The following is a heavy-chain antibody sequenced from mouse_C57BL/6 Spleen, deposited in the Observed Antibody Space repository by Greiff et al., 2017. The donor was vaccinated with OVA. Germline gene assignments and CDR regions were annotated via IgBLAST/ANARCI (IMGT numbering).Heavy chain of an antibody. V-gene: IGHV1-80*01. J-gene: IGHJ1*03. Sequence: VQLQESGAELVKPGASVKISCKASGYAFSSYWMNWVKQRPGKGLEWIGQIYPGDGDTNYNGKFKGKATLTVDKSSSTAYMELRSLTSEDTAVYYCARGEGFDVWGTGTTVTVSS. CDR3: ARGEGFDV. CDR2: IYPGDGDT. CDR1: GYAFSSYW.